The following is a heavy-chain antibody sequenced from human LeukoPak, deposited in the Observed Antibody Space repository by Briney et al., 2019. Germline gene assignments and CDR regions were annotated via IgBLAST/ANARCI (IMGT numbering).Heavy chain of an antibody. D-gene: IGHD5-18*01. CDR2: IYYSGGT. V-gene: IGHV4-59*01. Sequence: SETLSLTCTVSGGSISSYYWSWIRQPPGKGLEWIGYIYYSGGTNYNPSLKSRVTISVDTSKNQFSLKLSSVTAADTAVYYCAREKGNSYGYDYWGQGTLVTVSS. J-gene: IGHJ4*02. CDR1: GGSISSYY. CDR3: AREKGNSYGYDY.